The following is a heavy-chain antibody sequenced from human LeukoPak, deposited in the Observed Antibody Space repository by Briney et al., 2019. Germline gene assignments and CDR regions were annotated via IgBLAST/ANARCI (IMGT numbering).Heavy chain of an antibody. J-gene: IGHJ6*02. Sequence: PSETLSLTCSVSGGSLSTYYWSWSRQLPGKGLEWIGYIYYTGTTNYNPPLRSRVTISADTSRNQFSLRLSSVTAAGTAVYYFAREDPQTTVPEGMDVWGHGTTVIVSS. CDR3: AREDPQTTVPEGMDV. V-gene: IGHV4-59*01. D-gene: IGHD4-17*01. CDR2: IYYTGTT. CDR1: GGSLSTYY.